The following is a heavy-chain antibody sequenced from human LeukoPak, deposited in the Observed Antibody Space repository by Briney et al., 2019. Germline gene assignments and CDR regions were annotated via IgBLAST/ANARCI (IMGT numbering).Heavy chain of an antibody. V-gene: IGHV1-18*01. J-gene: IGHJ3*02. D-gene: IGHD2-2*01. CDR1: GYTFTSCG. CDR2: ISAYNGNT. Sequence: ASVKVSCKASGYTFTSCGISWVRQAPGQGLEWMGWISAYNGNTNYAQKLQGRVTMTTDTSTSTAYMELRSLRSDDTAVYYCARDRSHIVVLPAAIPDAFDIWGQGTMVTVSS. CDR3: ARDRSHIVVLPAAIPDAFDI.